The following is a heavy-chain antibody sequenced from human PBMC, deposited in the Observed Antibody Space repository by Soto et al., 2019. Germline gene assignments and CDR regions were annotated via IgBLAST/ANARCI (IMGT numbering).Heavy chain of an antibody. CDR1: GYSFVNFF. CDR2: VNPKRGGT. J-gene: IGHJ2*01. D-gene: IGHD3-3*01. Sequence: QVQLVHSGAEVKKPGASVRVSCKTYGYSFVNFFLHWVRQAPGQGPEWMGFVNPKRGGTEYAPKFQGRITMTREPSIHTVYLDLSGLTSDDTAVYYCARDSGIPGRFWYFAIWGRGTLVTVSS. V-gene: IGHV1-2*02. CDR3: ARDSGIPGRFWYFAI.